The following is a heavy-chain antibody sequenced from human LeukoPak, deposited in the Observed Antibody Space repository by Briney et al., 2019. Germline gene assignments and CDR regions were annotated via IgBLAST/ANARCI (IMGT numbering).Heavy chain of an antibody. Sequence: SETLSLTCTVSGGSISSSSYSWGWIRQPPGKGLEWIGSIYYSGSTYYNPSLKSRVTISVDTSKNQFSLKLSSVTAADTAVYYCARHEWELLSSIDYWGQGTLVTVSS. CDR3: ARHEWELLSSIDY. CDR2: IYYSGST. D-gene: IGHD1-26*01. J-gene: IGHJ4*02. CDR1: GGSISSSSYS. V-gene: IGHV4-39*01.